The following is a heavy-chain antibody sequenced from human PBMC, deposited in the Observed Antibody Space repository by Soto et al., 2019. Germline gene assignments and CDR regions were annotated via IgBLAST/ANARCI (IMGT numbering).Heavy chain of an antibody. CDR1: GFTFSTYS. Sequence: EVQLVESGGGLVQPGGSLRLSCAASGFTFSTYSMNWVHQAPGKGLEWVSHISDSSGNIFYADSVMGRFTISRDNAKNSLYVQMNSLGDEDTAVYYCATDGVGVVPGDVFDIWGQGTMVTVSS. CDR3: ATDGVGVVPGDVFDI. CDR2: ISDSSGNI. V-gene: IGHV3-48*02. J-gene: IGHJ3*02. D-gene: IGHD2-2*01.